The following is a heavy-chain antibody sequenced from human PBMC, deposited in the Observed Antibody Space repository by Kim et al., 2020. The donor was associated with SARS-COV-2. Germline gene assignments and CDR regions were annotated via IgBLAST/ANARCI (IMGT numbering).Heavy chain of an antibody. J-gene: IGHJ4*02. Sequence: ASVKVSCKASGYTFTSYGISWVRQAPGQGLEWMGWISAYNGNTNYAQKLQGRVTMTTDTSTSTASMELRSLRSDDTAVYYCPGSRTPRQWMVGWGRGTLVTVSS. CDR3: PGSRTPRQWMVG. CDR1: GYTFTSYG. CDR2: ISAYNGNT. V-gene: IGHV1-18*01. D-gene: IGHD6-19*01.